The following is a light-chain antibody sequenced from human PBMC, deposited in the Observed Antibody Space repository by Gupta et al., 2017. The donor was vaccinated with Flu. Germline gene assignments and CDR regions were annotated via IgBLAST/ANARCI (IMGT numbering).Light chain of an antibody. CDR3: QQSKSSPSWT. J-gene: IGKJ1*01. V-gene: IGKV3-11*01. Sequence: ASLSVSPGERATLSCRASQNVKNYMTWYQQKPGKAPSLLIYVTSNWETGIPGRFSGSGSGTNFSLTISRLKPEDFAIYYCQQSKSSPSWTFGQGTKLEIK. CDR2: VTS. CDR1: QNVKNY.